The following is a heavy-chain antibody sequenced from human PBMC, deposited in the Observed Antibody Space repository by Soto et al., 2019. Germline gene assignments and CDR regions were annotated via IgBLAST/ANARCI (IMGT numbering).Heavy chain of an antibody. V-gene: IGHV1-69*13. CDR2: IIPIFGTA. D-gene: IGHD6-13*01. Sequence: GASVKVSFKASGGTFSSYAISWVRQAPGQGLEWMGGIIPIFGTANYAQKFQGRVTITADESTSTAYMELSSLRSEDTAVYYCARERYSSSWSRTKNWFDPWGQGTLVTVSS. CDR1: GGTFSSYA. J-gene: IGHJ5*02. CDR3: ARERYSSSWSRTKNWFDP.